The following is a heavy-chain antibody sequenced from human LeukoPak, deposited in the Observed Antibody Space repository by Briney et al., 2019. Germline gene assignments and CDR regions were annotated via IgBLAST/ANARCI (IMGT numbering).Heavy chain of an antibody. Sequence: GGSLRLSCVASGFTVSSKYMSWVRQAPGKGLEWVSVIYSGGSTYYADSVKGRFTISRDNSKNTLYFQMNSLRAEDTAVYYCARVVVWSFDYWGQGTLVTVSS. CDR2: IYSGGST. J-gene: IGHJ4*02. CDR1: GFTVSSKY. V-gene: IGHV3-53*01. CDR3: ARVVVWSFDY. D-gene: IGHD2-21*01.